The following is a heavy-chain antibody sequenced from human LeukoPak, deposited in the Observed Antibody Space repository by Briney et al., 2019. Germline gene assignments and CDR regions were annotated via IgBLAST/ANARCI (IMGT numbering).Heavy chain of an antibody. J-gene: IGHJ5*02. D-gene: IGHD3-3*01. CDR3: ARVGVSGYTDWFDP. Sequence: ASVKVSCKASGYTFTGYYMHWVRQAPGQGLEWMGWINPNSGGTNYAQKFQGRVTMTRDTSISTAYTELSSLRSEDTAVYYCARVGVSGYTDWFDPWGQGTLVTVSS. CDR1: GYTFTGYY. CDR2: INPNSGGT. V-gene: IGHV1-2*02.